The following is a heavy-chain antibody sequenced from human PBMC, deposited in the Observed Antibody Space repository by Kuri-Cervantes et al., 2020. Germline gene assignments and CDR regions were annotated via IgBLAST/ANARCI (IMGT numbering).Heavy chain of an antibody. D-gene: IGHD6-19*01. J-gene: IGHJ4*02. CDR2: ISGSGGYT. V-gene: IGHV3-23*01. CDR1: GFTFSSYA. CDR3: AKDQQSIAVAGTSFDY. Sequence: GGSLRLSCAASGFTFSSYAMSWVRQAPGKGLEWVSAISGSGGYTYYADSVKGRFTISRDNSKNTLYLQMNSLRAEDTAVYYCAKDQQSIAVAGTSFDYWGQGTLVTVSS.